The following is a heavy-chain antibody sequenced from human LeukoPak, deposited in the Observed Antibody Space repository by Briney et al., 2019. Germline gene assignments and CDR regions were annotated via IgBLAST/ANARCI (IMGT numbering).Heavy chain of an antibody. D-gene: IGHD6-13*01. CDR3: AKDRSTTWACDY. V-gene: IGHV3-30*18. J-gene: IGHJ4*02. CDR1: GFTFSSDA. Sequence: GGSLRLSCAASGFTFSSDAMHWVRQAPGKGLEWVAFISYDANVKRYADSVKGRITISRDNSKNTVYLQMSSLRPEDTAVYHCAKDRSTTWACDYWGQGTLVTVSS. CDR2: ISYDANVK.